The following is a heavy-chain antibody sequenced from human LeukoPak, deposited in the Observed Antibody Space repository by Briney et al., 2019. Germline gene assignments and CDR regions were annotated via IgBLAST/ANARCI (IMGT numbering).Heavy chain of an antibody. CDR3: ARVNHYDFWSGYSPSSYYYYYYYMDV. CDR2: MNPNSGNT. V-gene: IGHV1-8*01. J-gene: IGHJ6*03. D-gene: IGHD3-3*01. CDR1: GYTFTSYD. Sequence: ASVKVSCKASGYTFTSYDINWVRQATGQGLEWMGWMNPNSGNTGYAQKFQGRVTMTRNTSISTAYMELSSLGSEDTAVYYCARVNHYDFWSGYSPSSYYYYYYYMDVWGKGTTVTVPS.